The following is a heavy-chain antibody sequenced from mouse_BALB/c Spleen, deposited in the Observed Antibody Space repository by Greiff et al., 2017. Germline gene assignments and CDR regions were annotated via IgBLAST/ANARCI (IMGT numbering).Heavy chain of an antibody. D-gene: IGHD2-14*01. V-gene: IGHV5-6-3*01. CDR2: INSNGGST. CDR3: ARVGDRFYFDY. J-gene: IGHJ2*01. Sequence: DVQLQESGGGLVQPGGSLKLSCAASGFTFSSYGMSWVRQTPDKRLELVATINSNGGSTYYPDSVKGRFTISRDNAKNTLYLQMSSLKSEDTAMYYCARVGDRFYFDYWGQGTTLTVSS. CDR1: GFTFSSYG.